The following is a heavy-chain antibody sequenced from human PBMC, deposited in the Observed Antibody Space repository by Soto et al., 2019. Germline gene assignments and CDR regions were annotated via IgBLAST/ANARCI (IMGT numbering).Heavy chain of an antibody. CDR1: GGSISSGDYY. J-gene: IGHJ6*02. D-gene: IGHD3-3*01. Sequence: SETLSLTCTVSGGSISSGDYYWSWIRQPPGKGLEWIGYIYYSGSTYYNPSLKSRVTISVDTSKNQFSLKLSSVTAADTAVYYCARXDFWSGWRNYYYYGMDVWGQGTTVTVSS. CDR2: IYYSGST. CDR3: ARXDFWSGWRNYYYYGMDV. V-gene: IGHV4-30-4*01.